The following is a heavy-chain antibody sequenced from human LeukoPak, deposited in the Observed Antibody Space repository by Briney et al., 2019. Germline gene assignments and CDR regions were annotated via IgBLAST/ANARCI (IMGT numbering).Heavy chain of an antibody. J-gene: IGHJ4*02. V-gene: IGHV3-30*04. CDR3: ARISGSYYSTVDC. D-gene: IGHD3-10*01. CDR2: FSYDGSNQ. Sequence: GGSLRLSCSASGFTFRSYAMHWVRQAPGKGLEWVAVFSYDGSNQYYADSVKGRFTVSRDKSGNTLYLQMNSLRAEDTAVYYCARISGSYYSTVDCWGQGTLVTVSS. CDR1: GFTFRSYA.